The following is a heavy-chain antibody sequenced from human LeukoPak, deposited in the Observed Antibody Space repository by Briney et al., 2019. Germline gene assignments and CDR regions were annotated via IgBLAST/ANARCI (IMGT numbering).Heavy chain of an antibody. CDR1: GYRFTTYW. Sequence: GESLKISFEASGYRFTTYWIGWVRQMPGKGLEWMGFIYPGDSDTTYSPSFQGQVTISADKSISTAYLQWSSLKASDTAMYYCAKQDTSGYYGLDFWGQGTLVTVSS. CDR2: IYPGDSDT. J-gene: IGHJ4*02. V-gene: IGHV5-51*01. D-gene: IGHD3-22*01. CDR3: AKQDTSGYYGLDF.